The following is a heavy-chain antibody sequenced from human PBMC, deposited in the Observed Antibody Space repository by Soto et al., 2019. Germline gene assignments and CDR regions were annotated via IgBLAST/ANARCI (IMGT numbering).Heavy chain of an antibody. V-gene: IGHV1-58*01. J-gene: IGHJ4*02. D-gene: IGHD3-10*01. CDR3: AAMYYYGSGSYYPPGY. CDR2: IVVGSGNT. CDR1: GFTFTSSA. Sequence: GASVKVSCKASGFTFTSSAVQWVRQARGQRLEWIGWIVVGSGNTNYAQKFQERVTITRDMSTSTAYMELSSLRSEDTAVYYCAAMYYYGSGSYYPPGYWGQGTLVTVSS.